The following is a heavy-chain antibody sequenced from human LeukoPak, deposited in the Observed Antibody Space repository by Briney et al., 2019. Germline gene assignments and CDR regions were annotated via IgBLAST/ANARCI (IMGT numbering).Heavy chain of an antibody. Sequence: GGSLRLSCVASGFTLSTYDMHWVRQGTGKGLEWVSAIGTAGDTHYPGSVKGRFTISRENAKNSLYLQMNSLGAGDTAVYYCARGGRGVKNVYFDSWGQGTLVTVSS. CDR2: IGTAGDT. D-gene: IGHD3-10*01. CDR1: GFTLSTYD. J-gene: IGHJ4*02. CDR3: ARGGRGVKNVYFDS. V-gene: IGHV3-13*04.